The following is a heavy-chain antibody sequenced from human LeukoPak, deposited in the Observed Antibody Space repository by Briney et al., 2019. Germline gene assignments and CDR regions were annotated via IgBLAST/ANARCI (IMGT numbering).Heavy chain of an antibody. CDR2: IYYSGST. J-gene: IGHJ2*01. Sequence: SETLSLTCTVSGGSISNYYWSWIRQPPGKGLEWIGYIYYSGSTNYNPSLKSRVTISVGTSKNQFSLNLSSVTAADTAVYYCARDEVYSYGPGGYFDLWGRGTLVTVSS. V-gene: IGHV4-59*12. CDR1: GGSISNYY. CDR3: ARDEVYSYGPGGYFDL. D-gene: IGHD5-18*01.